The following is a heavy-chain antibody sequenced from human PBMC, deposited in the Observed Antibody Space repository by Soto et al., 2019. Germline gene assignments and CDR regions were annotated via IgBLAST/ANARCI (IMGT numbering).Heavy chain of an antibody. V-gene: IGHV1-46*01. CDR3: ARDLRTITMVRGTPYRSPGP. Sequence: QVQLVQSGAEVKKPGASVKVSCKASGYTFTSYYMHWARQAPGQGLEWMGIINPSGGSTSYAQKFQGRVTMTRDTSTSTVYMELSSLRSEDTAVYYCARDLRTITMVRGTPYRSPGPWGQGTLVTVSS. CDR2: INPSGGST. CDR1: GYTFTSYY. J-gene: IGHJ5*02. D-gene: IGHD3-10*01.